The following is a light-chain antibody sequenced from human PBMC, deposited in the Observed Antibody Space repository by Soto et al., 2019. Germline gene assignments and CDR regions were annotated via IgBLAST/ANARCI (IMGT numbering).Light chain of an antibody. Sequence: QSALTQPASVSGSPGQSITISCTGTSSDGGYNYVSWYQQNPGKVPKLILYEVNSRPSGVSNRFSGSKSGDTAFLTISGHRVEDEADYYCASSPGTSALAVFGSGTKVTVL. CDR1: SSDGGYNY. V-gene: IGLV2-14*01. J-gene: IGLJ1*01. CDR3: ASSPGTSALAV. CDR2: EVN.